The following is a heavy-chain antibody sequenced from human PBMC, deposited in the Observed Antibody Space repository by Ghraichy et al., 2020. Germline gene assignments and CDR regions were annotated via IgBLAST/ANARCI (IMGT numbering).Heavy chain of an antibody. CDR3: ASPYSSDGGAYYYYGMDV. CDR2: IIPIFGTA. CDR1: GGTFSSYA. D-gene: IGHD6-19*01. V-gene: IGHV1-69*13. Sequence: SVKVSCKASGGTFSSYAISWVRQAPGQGLEWMGGIIPIFGTANYAQKFQGRVTITADESTSTAYMELSSLRSEDTAVYYCASPYSSDGGAYYYYGMDVWGQGTTVTVSS. J-gene: IGHJ6*02.